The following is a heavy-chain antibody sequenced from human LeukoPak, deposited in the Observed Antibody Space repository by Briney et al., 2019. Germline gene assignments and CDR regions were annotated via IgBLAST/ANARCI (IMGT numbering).Heavy chain of an antibody. Sequence: GSLRLSCAASGFAVNTNHMHWVRQAPGKGLEWVSTFYNGGSIYYLDSVKGRFTISRDSFKNTLYLQMNSLRVEDTAFYYCATSVVGLSYDEHFQHWGQGTLVTVSS. CDR2: FYNGGSI. CDR3: ATSVVGLSYDEHFQH. D-gene: IGHD2-15*01. V-gene: IGHV3-53*01. CDR1: GFAVNTNH. J-gene: IGHJ1*01.